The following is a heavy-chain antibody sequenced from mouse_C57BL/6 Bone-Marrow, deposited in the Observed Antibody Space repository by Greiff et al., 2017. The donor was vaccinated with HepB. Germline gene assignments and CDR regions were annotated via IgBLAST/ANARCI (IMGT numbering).Heavy chain of an antibody. V-gene: IGHV6-6*01. CDR2: IRNKANNHAT. J-gene: IGHJ4*01. CDR1: GFTFSDAW. Sequence: EVQVVESGGGLVQPGGSMKLSCAASGFTFSDAWMDWVRQSPEKGLEWVAEIRNKANNHATYYAESVKGRFTISRDDSKSSVYLQMNSLRAEDTVIYYCTFLKLGRYYYAMDYWGQGTSVTVSS. CDR3: TFLKLGRYYYAMDY. D-gene: IGHD4-1*01.